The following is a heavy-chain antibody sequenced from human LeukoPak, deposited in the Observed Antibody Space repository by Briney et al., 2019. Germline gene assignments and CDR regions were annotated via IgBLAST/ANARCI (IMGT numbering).Heavy chain of an antibody. CDR2: LDSDGSP. V-gene: IGHV3-53*01. Sequence: GGSLRLSCAAFGFTVRSDDMNWVRQAPGKGLEWVSILDSDGSPSYADSVKGRFTISRDNSKNTLDLQMNRLRAEDTAVYYCARAAAGRAYYHYGMDVWGQGTTVTVSS. J-gene: IGHJ6*02. CDR3: ARAAAGRAYYHYGMDV. CDR1: GFTVRSDD. D-gene: IGHD6-13*01.